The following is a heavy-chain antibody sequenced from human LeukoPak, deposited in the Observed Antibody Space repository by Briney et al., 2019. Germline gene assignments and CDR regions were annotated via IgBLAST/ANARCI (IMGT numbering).Heavy chain of an antibody. Sequence: GESLKISCKGSGYSFTSYWIGWVRQMPGKGLEWMGIIYPGDSDTRYSPSFQGQVAISADKSISTAYLQWSSLKASDTAMYYCARSSGSAIGPLHDAFDIWGQGTMVTVSS. CDR2: IYPGDSDT. D-gene: IGHD3-10*01. J-gene: IGHJ3*02. CDR1: GYSFTSYW. V-gene: IGHV5-51*01. CDR3: ARSSGSAIGPLHDAFDI.